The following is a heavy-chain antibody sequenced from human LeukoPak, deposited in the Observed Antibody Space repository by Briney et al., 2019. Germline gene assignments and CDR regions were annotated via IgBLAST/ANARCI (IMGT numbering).Heavy chain of an antibody. CDR3: AKRLLKLIDY. Sequence: GGSLRLSCAASGFTFSNYMMSWIRHVPGKGLEWVSTITGSGDSTYYADSVKGRFTTSRDNSKNTLYLQMNSLRVEDTAVYYCAKRLLKLIDYWGQGTLVTVPS. CDR1: GFTFSNYM. CDR2: ITGSGDST. D-gene: IGHD2-15*01. V-gene: IGHV3-23*01. J-gene: IGHJ4*02.